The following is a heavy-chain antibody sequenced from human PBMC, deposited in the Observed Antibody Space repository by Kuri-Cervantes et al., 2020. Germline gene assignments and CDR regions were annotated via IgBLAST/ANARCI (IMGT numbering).Heavy chain of an antibody. J-gene: IGHJ6*02. D-gene: IGHD5-18*01. V-gene: IGHV3-66*04. CDR3: ARPRVEYSYGYSADYYYYGMDV. CDR2: IYSGGST. CDR1: GFIVSSNY. Sequence: GESLKISCAASGFIVSSNYMSWVRQAPGKGLEWVSVIYSGGSTYYADSVKGRFTISRDNSKNTLYLQMNSLRAEDTAVYYCARPRVEYSYGYSADYYYYGMDVWGQGTTVTVSS.